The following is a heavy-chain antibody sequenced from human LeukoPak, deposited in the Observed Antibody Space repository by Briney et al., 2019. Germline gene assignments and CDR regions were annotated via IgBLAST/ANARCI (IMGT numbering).Heavy chain of an antibody. CDR2: INPSGGST. D-gene: IGHD3-10*01. Sequence: ASVKVSCKASGYTFTSYYMHWVRQAPGQGLEWMGIINPSGGSTSYAQKFQGRVTITADESTSTAYMELSSLRSEDTAVYYCARVGGVTMVRGVYYFDYWGQGTLVTVSS. CDR1: GYTFTSYY. V-gene: IGHV1-46*01. J-gene: IGHJ4*02. CDR3: ARVGGVTMVRGVYYFDY.